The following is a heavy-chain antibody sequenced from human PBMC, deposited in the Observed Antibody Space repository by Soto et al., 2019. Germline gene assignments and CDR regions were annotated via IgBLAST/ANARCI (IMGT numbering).Heavy chain of an antibody. V-gene: IGHV3-23*01. CDR1: GFTFSSYA. CDR3: AKVHDYIWGSYFYFDY. Sequence: GGSLRLSCAASGFTFSSYAMSWVRQAPGKGLEWVSAISGSGGSTYYADSVKGRFTISRDNSKNTLYLQMNSLRAEDTAVYYCAKVHDYIWGSYFYFDYWGQGTLVTVSS. J-gene: IGHJ4*02. CDR2: ISGSGGST. D-gene: IGHD3-16*01.